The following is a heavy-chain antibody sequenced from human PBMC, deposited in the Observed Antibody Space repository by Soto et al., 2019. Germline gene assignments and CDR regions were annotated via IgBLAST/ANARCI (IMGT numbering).Heavy chain of an antibody. CDR1: GGSITNYY. CDR2: INYDGYS. V-gene: IGHV4-59*08. J-gene: IGHJ6*02. D-gene: IGHD3-10*01. Sequence: QVQLQESGPGLVKPSETLSLNCTVSGGSITNYYCSWFRQPPGKGLEWIGYINYDGYSAYNLSLKRRVTLSMDASKTQFSLMLESVTATDMAVYYCARHGFGPLHGLVDVWGPGTTVIVSS. CDR3: ARHGFGPLHGLVDV.